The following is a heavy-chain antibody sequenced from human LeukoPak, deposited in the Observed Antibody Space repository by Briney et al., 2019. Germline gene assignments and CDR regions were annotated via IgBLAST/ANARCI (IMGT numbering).Heavy chain of an antibody. D-gene: IGHD3-16*01. CDR2: ISSKSGRI. CDR1: GFTFSTYA. V-gene: IGHV3-9*01. CDR3: AKDAVGDYYYYYMDV. J-gene: IGHJ6*03. Sequence: PGGSLRLSCAASGFTFSTYAMTWVRQAPGKGLEWVSSISSKSGRIAYADSVKGRFTVSRDNAQSSLYLQMNSLRAEDTALYYCAKDAVGDYYYYYMDVWGKGTTVTISS.